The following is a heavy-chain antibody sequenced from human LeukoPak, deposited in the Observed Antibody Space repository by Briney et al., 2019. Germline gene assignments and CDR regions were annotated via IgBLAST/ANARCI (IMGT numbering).Heavy chain of an antibody. V-gene: IGHV4-59*01. CDR1: GGSISSNY. Sequence: SETLSLTCTVSGGSISSNYWSWIRQPPGKGLEWIGYIYYSGSTNYNPSLKSRVTISVDTSKTQFSLKLSSVTAADTAVYYCARDVGIAAAGYYYYYGMDVWGQGTPATVSS. CDR2: IYYSGST. CDR3: ARDVGIAAAGYYYYYGMDV. J-gene: IGHJ6*02. D-gene: IGHD6-13*01.